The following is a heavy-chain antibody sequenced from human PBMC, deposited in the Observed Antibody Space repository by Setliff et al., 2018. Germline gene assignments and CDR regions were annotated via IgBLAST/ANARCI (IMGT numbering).Heavy chain of an antibody. CDR2: INRRGST. CDR3: VRMSGFLYMDV. Sequence: SETLSLTCTVSGASISSGTYYWAWIRQPPGKGLEWIGHINRRGSTNYNPSLKSRVTISLDTSKNQFSLKLSSVTAADTAVYYCVRMSGFLYMDVWGKGTTVTVSS. V-gene: IGHV4-39*07. J-gene: IGHJ6*03. CDR1: GASISSGTYY. D-gene: IGHD3-3*01.